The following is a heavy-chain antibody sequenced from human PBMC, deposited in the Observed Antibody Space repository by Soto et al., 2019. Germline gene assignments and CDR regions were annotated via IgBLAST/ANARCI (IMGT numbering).Heavy chain of an antibody. Sequence: PGGSLRLSCATSGFSFSKYGMNWVRQAPGKGLEWVSGITKTGRSTFIADSVRGRFTISRDNLKNIMYLQMNSLRVDDTALYYCTKDGDAYDFAFDKWGQGTMVTVSS. CDR1: GFSFSKYG. CDR2: ITKTGRST. D-gene: IGHD3-3*01. CDR3: TKDGDAYDFAFDK. J-gene: IGHJ3*02. V-gene: IGHV3-23*01.